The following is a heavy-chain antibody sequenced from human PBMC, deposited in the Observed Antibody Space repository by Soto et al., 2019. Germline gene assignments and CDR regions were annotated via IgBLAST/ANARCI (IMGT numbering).Heavy chain of an antibody. D-gene: IGHD3-3*01. CDR2: ISYDGSNK. J-gene: IGHJ5*02. Sequence: GGSLRLSCAASGFTFSSYAMHWVRQAPGKGMEWVAVISYDGSNKYYADSVKGRFTISRDNSKNTLYLQMNSLRAEDTAVYYCARAGYDFWSGYYPHHWGQGTLVTVSS. CDR3: ARAGYDFWSGYYPHH. V-gene: IGHV3-30-3*01. CDR1: GFTFSSYA.